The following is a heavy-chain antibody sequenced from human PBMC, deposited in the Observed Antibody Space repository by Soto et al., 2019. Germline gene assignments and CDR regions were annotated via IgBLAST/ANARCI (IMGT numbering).Heavy chain of an antibody. CDR1: GGTFSSYA. J-gene: IGHJ6*02. CDR2: IIPIFGTA. Sequence: SENVSCPASGGTFSSYAISWVRQAPGQGLEWMGGIIPIFGTANYAQKFQGRVTITADESTSTAYMELSSLRSEDTAVYYCMRDPKDDGSVSPQPYGLEVRGQGTTVTVS. CDR3: MRDPKDDGSVSPQPYGLEV. V-gene: IGHV1-69*01. D-gene: IGHD3-10*01.